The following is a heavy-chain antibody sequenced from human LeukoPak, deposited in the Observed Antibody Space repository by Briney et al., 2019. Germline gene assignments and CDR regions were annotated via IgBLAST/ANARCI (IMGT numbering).Heavy chain of an antibody. CDR3: ASDYGSGGYYFA. CDR1: GGSISAYY. D-gene: IGHD3-22*01. V-gene: IGHV4-59*01. J-gene: IGHJ5*02. CDR2: IHHTGRT. Sequence: SETLSLTCTVSGGSISAYYWTWIRQPPGKGLEWIGCIHHTGRTDHNPSLKSRVTISVDTSKNHFSLKLSSVTAADTAVYYCASDYGSGGYYFAWGQGTLVTVSS.